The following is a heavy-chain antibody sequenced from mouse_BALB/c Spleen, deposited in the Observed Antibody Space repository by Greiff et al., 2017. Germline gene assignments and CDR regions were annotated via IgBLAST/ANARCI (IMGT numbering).Heavy chain of an antibody. CDR2: ISSGGSYT. CDR3: ARRWVPRAMDY. CDR1: GFTFSSYG. D-gene: IGHD2-14*01. V-gene: IGHV5-6*02. J-gene: IGHJ4*01. Sequence: EVKLVESGGDLVKPGGSLKLSCAASGFTFSSYGMSWVRQTPDKRLEWVPTISSGGSYTYYPDSVKGRFTISRDNAKNTLYLQMSSLKSEDTAMYYCARRWVPRAMDYWGQGTSVTVSS.